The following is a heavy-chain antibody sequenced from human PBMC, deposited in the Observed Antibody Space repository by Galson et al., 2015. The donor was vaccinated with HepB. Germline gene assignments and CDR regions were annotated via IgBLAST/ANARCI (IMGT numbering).Heavy chain of an antibody. Sequence: TLSLTCTVSGGSISSGAYYWSWIRQHPGKGLEWIGYIYYSGSTYYNPSLKSRVTISVDTSKNQFSLKLSSVTAADTAVYYCARVEGSPYWFDPWGQGTLATVSS. CDR3: ARVEGSPYWFDP. V-gene: IGHV4-31*03. CDR2: IYYSGST. D-gene: IGHD2-15*01. CDR1: GGSISSGAYY. J-gene: IGHJ5*02.